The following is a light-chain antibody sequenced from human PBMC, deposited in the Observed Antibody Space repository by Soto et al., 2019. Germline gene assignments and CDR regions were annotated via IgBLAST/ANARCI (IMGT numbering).Light chain of an antibody. V-gene: IGKV3D-15*01. CDR2: GAS. CDR3: QQYNNWPPIT. Sequence: EIVLTQSPGTLSLSPGERATLSCRASQSVSNNYLAWYQQKPGQAPRLLIYGASNRATAIPDRFSGSGSGTEFTLTISSLQSEDFAVYFCQQYNNWPPITFGQGTRLEIK. J-gene: IGKJ5*01. CDR1: QSVSNN.